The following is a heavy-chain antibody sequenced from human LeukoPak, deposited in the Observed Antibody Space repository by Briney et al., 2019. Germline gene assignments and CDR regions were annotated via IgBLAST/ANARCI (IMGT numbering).Heavy chain of an antibody. CDR2: ISNSDDTR. V-gene: IGHV3-48*02. CDR3: VRGYYSNSFDF. D-gene: IGHD2/OR15-2a*01. CDR1: GYTFTSYS. Sequence: PGGSLRLSCAASGYTFTSYSMSWVRQAPGKGLEWVSFISNSDDTRYYADSVRGRFTISRGDAKNSLYLQMSSLRDGDTAVYYCVRGYYSNSFDFWGQGTVVTVSS. J-gene: IGHJ3*01.